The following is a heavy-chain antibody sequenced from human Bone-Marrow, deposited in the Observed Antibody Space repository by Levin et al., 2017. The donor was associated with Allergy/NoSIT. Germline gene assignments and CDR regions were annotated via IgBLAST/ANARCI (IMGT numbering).Heavy chain of an antibody. J-gene: IGHJ6*02. Sequence: GESLKISCKASGFTFISYHLNWVRQAPGQGLEWMGWMNPNSGRTQLAQKFQGRVTMTRNTSVSTAYLDLSSLTSEDTDVYFCARDLGPLSNCFTSDYSFYGLDVWGQGTTVTVSS. CDR2: MNPNSGRT. V-gene: IGHV1-8*01. D-gene: IGHD4-11*01. CDR1: GFTFISYH. CDR3: ARDLGPLSNCFTSDYSFYGLDV.